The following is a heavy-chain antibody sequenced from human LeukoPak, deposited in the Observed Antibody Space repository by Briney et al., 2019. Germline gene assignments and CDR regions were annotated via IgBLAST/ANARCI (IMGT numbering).Heavy chain of an antibody. CDR1: GFTFSFYE. Sequence: GSLSLSCTASGFTFSFYEMNWVRQAPGKGLEWVSYISSSGDTMYYADSVKGRFTISRDNAKNSLSLQMNSLRAEDTAVYYCARDKDYGDSHFDYWGQGILVTVSS. V-gene: IGHV3-48*03. CDR3: ARDKDYGDSHFDY. J-gene: IGHJ4*02. CDR2: ISSSGDTM. D-gene: IGHD4-17*01.